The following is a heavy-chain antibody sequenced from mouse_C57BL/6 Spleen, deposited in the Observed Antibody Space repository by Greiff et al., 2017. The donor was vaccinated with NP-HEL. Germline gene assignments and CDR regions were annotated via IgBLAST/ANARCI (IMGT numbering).Heavy chain of an antibody. CDR1: GYTFTSYW. CDR2: IDPSDSYT. Sequence: QVQLQQPGAELVRPGTSVKLSCKASGYTFTSYWMHWVKQRPGQGLEWIGVIDPSDSYTNYNQKFKGKATLTVDTSSRTAYMQLSSLTSEDSAIYYCASRMTTVVTEGFAYWGQGTLVTVSA. CDR3: ASRMTTVVTEGFAY. V-gene: IGHV1-59*01. J-gene: IGHJ3*01. D-gene: IGHD1-1*01.